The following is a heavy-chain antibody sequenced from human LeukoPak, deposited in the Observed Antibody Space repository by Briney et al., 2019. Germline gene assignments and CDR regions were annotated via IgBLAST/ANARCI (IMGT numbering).Heavy chain of an antibody. D-gene: IGHD2-15*01. V-gene: IGHV3-20*04. CDR2: INWNGGST. CDR3: ARDPCSGGSCRIFDY. Sequence: GGSLRLSCAASGFTFDDYGMSWVRQAPGKGLEWVSGINWNGGSTGYADPVKGRFIISRDNAKNSLYLQMNSLRAEDTALYYCARDPCSGGSCRIFDYWGQGTLVTVSS. J-gene: IGHJ4*02. CDR1: GFTFDDYG.